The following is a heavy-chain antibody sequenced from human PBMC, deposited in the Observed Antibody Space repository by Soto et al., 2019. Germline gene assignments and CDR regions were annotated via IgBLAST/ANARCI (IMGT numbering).Heavy chain of an antibody. V-gene: IGHV4-39*01. CDR2: IYYSGST. CDR3: ARSFGDFWTFRDFDY. J-gene: IGHJ4*02. D-gene: IGHD3-3*01. CDR1: GGSISSSRDY. Sequence: SESMSLTCTVCGGSISSSRDYWGWLRQPPGKGLEWIGSIYYSGSTYYNPSLKSRVTISVDTSKNQFSLKLSSVTAADTAVYYCARSFGDFWTFRDFDYWGQGTLVTVSS.